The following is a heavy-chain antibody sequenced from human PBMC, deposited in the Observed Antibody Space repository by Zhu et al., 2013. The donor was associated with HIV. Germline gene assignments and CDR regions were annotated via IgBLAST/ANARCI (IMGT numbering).Heavy chain of an antibody. CDR1: GYTFSNFG. CDR2: ISGQNGNT. CDR3: ARDHSAAARRGFDY. V-gene: IGHV1-18*01. D-gene: IGHD6-13*01. J-gene: IGHJ4*02. Sequence: QAHLVQSGPEVKKPGASVRVSCKASGYTFSNFGISWVRQAPGQRLEWMGWISGQNGNTNYAQDFQGRVTMTTDTSTNTAYMEVRTLRSDDTAVYFCARDHSAAARRGFDYWAQGTLVTVSS.